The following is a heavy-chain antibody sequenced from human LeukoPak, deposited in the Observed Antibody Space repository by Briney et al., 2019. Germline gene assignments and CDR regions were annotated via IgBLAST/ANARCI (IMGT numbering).Heavy chain of an antibody. CDR1: GFTFSGYG. CDR3: AITGGPMLTALDL. D-gene: IGHD2-21*02. CDR2: ISSGGIYM. J-gene: IGHJ4*02. V-gene: IGHV3-21*01. Sequence: GGSLRLSCAASGFTFSGYGMNWVRQAPGKGLEWVSSISSGGIYMYYADSLKGRFTISRDNAKNTLYLQMNSLRAEDTAVYYCAITGGPMLTALDLWGQGILVTVSS.